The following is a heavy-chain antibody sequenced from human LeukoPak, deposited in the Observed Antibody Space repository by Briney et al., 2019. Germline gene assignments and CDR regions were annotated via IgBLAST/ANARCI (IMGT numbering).Heavy chain of an antibody. CDR2: IYTSRST. V-gene: IGHV4-4*07. J-gene: IGHJ5*02. D-gene: IGHD7-27*01. Sequence: PSETLSLTCTVSGGSISSCYWSWIRQPAGKGLKWIGRIYTSRSTNYNPSLKSRVTMSVDTSKNQFSLKLSSVTAADTAVYYCAREPASGWFDPWGQGTLVTVSS. CDR1: GGSISSCY. CDR3: AREPASGWFDP.